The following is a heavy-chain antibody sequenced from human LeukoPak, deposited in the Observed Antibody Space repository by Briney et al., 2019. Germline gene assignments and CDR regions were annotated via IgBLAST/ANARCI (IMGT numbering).Heavy chain of an antibody. J-gene: IGHJ6*03. CDR1: GGSISSYY. CDR2: IYYSGST. Sequence: SETLSLTCTVSGGSISSYYWSWIRQPPGKGLEWIGYIYYSGSTNYNPSLKSRVTISVDTSKNQFSLKLSSVTAADTAVYYCARSVEGYCSGTSCYYYYYYMDVWGKGTTVTVSS. CDR3: ARSVEGYCSGTSCYYYYYYMDV. D-gene: IGHD2-15*01. V-gene: IGHV4-59*01.